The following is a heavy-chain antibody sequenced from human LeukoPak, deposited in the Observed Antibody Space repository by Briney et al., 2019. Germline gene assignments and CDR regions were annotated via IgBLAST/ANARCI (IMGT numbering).Heavy chain of an antibody. V-gene: IGHV1-2*02. CDR2: INPNSGGT. Sequence: ASVKVSCKASGYTFTGDYMHWVRQAPGQGLEWMGWINPNSGGTNYAQKFQGRVTMTRDTSISTAYMELSRLRSDDTAVYYCARASGGIVVVPAAVGGDYWGQGTLVTVSS. J-gene: IGHJ4*02. CDR3: ARASGGIVVVPAAVGGDY. D-gene: IGHD2-2*01. CDR1: GYTFTGDY.